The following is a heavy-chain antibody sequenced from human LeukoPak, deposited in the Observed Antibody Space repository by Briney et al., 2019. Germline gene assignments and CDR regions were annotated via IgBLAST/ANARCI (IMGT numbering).Heavy chain of an antibody. Sequence: GGSLRLSCAASGFTFSSYAMSWVRQAPGKGPEWVSAISGSGGSTYYADSVKGRFTISRDNSKNTLYLQMNGLRAEDTAVYYCAKDDSSWMRVALDYWGQGTLVTVSS. CDR3: AKDDSSWMRVALDY. D-gene: IGHD6-13*01. J-gene: IGHJ4*02. V-gene: IGHV3-23*01. CDR1: GFTFSSYA. CDR2: ISGSGGST.